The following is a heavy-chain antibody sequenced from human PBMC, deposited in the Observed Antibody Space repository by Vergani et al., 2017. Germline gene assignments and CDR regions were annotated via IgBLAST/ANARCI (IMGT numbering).Heavy chain of an antibody. V-gene: IGHV4-61*02. J-gene: IGHJ3*01. Sequence: QVQLQASGPGRVKPSQTLSLTCTMSGGSISAGYYFWIWIRQPAGKGLEWLGHISASGNASHSPSLKTRVSMSVDTSKNQFSLTVTSVTAADTAIYFCARRSGWDYSGGKVHPLRTAFDVWGHGTVVTVSS. CDR2: ISASGNA. D-gene: IGHD2-15*01. CDR3: ARRSGWDYSGGKVHPLRTAFDV. CDR1: GGSISAGYYF.